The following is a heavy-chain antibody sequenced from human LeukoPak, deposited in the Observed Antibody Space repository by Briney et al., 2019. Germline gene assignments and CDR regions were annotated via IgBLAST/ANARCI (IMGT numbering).Heavy chain of an antibody. V-gene: IGHV1-69*02. Sequence: GASVKVSCKASGYSFTDYYIHWVRQAPGQGLEWMGRIIPILGIANYAQKFQGRVTITADKSTSTAYMELSSLRSEDTAVYYCASSTVFGVVNPYYYYGMDVWGQGTTVTVSS. CDR3: ASSTVFGVVNPYYYYGMDV. J-gene: IGHJ6*02. CDR2: IIPILGIA. CDR1: GYSFTDYY. D-gene: IGHD3-3*01.